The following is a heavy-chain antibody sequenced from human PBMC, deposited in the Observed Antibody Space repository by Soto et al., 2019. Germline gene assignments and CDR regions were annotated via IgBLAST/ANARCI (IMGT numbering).Heavy chain of an antibody. CDR1: GFSFSSYA. Sequence: EVQLLEPGGGLGQPGGSLRLSCDASGFSFSSYAMSWGRQAPGKGREWVAGISGSGGSTYYADSVRGRFTISRDNSKNTVYLQMNSLRVEDRAVYYCAKRMYNDMRSGLDVWGQGTTVTVSS. J-gene: IGHJ6*02. CDR3: AKRMYNDMRSGLDV. D-gene: IGHD1-1*01. CDR2: ISGSGGST. V-gene: IGHV3-23*01.